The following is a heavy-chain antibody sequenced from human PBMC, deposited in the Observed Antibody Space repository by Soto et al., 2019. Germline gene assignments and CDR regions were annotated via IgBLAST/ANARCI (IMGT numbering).Heavy chain of an antibody. V-gene: IGHV4-34*01. CDR3: ARHGYGKTPDY. J-gene: IGHJ4*02. CDR2: INLSGYT. CDR1: GGSFSDYY. D-gene: IGHD2-15*01. Sequence: QVQLQQWGAGLLKPSETLSLTCAVYGGSFSDYYWSWVRQPPGKGLEWIGEINLSGYTNYNPSLKSRVTISVDTSKNQFSLKLSSVTAADTAVYYCARHGYGKTPDYWGQGTLVTVSS.